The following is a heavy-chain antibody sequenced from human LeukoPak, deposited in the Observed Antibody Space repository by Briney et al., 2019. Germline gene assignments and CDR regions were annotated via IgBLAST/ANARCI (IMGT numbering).Heavy chain of an antibody. D-gene: IGHD6-13*01. V-gene: IGHV3-11*04. CDR3: ASAEHADSSPFDY. CDR1: GFTFSDYY. Sequence: PGGSLRLSCAASGFTFSDYYMSWIRQAPGKGLEWVSYISSSGSTIYYADSVKGRFAISRDNAKNSLYLQMNSLRAEDTAVYYCASAEHADSSPFDYWGQGTLVTVSS. J-gene: IGHJ4*02. CDR2: ISSSGSTI.